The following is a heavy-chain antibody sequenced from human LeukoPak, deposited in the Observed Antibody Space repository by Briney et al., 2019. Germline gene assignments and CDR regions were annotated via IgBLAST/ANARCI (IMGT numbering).Heavy chain of an antibody. CDR3: ARSNIATRRGDNWFDP. J-gene: IGHJ5*02. D-gene: IGHD6-6*01. Sequence: GGSLRLSCAASGFSVSSSYMSWVRQAPEKGLELVSVIYSGGSTYYSYSVKGRFTISRDNSKNTLYLQMNSLRAEDTAVYYCARSNIATRRGDNWFDPWGQGTLVTVSS. V-gene: IGHV3-53*01. CDR2: IYSGGST. CDR1: GFSVSSSY.